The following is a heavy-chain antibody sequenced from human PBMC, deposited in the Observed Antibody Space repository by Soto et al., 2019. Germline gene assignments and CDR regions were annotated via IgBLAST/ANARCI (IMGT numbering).Heavy chain of an antibody. D-gene: IGHD2-2*01. J-gene: IGHJ6*02. CDR3: ARDRGAFCSSTSCYERYYYYYGMDV. V-gene: IGHV1-69*13. CDR1: VGTFSSYA. Sequence: GXSVKVSCKASVGTFSSYAISWVRQAPGQGLEWMGGIIPIFGTANYAQKFQGRVTITADESTSTAYMELSSLRSEDTAVYYCARDRGAFCSSTSCYERYYYYYGMDVWGQGITVTVSS. CDR2: IIPIFGTA.